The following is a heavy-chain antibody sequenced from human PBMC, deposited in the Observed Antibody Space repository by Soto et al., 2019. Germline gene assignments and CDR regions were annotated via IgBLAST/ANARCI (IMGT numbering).Heavy chain of an antibody. CDR2: IKHDGSEN. Sequence: DVRLVESGGGLVQPGGSLRLSCAASSFTFSSYWLSWVRQAPGKGLEWVATIKHDGSENYYVDSVKGRFTISRDNAKKPLYLQRSRLRADDTAVDYCARYGPFISVAAPAFHYAIDVLGQGTTVTVS. J-gene: IGHJ6*02. V-gene: IGHV3-7*03. CDR1: SFTFSSYW. CDR3: ARYGPFISVAAPAFHYAIDV. D-gene: IGHD6-19*01.